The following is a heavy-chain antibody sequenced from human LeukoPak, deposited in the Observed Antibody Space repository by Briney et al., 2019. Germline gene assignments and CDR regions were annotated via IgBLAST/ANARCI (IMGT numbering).Heavy chain of an antibody. Sequence: GRSLRLSCVASGFTFDDYAMHWVRQAPGKGLEWVSGISWNSGSIGYADSVKGRFTISRDNAKNSLYLQMNSLRAEDTAVYYCAELGITMIGGVWGKGTTVTISS. J-gene: IGHJ6*04. CDR3: AELGITMIGGV. CDR2: ISWNSGSI. V-gene: IGHV3-9*01. D-gene: IGHD3-10*02. CDR1: GFTFDDYA.